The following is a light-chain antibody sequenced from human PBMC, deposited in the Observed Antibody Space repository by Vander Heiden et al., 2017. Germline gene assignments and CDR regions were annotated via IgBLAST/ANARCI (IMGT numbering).Light chain of an antibody. CDR1: QSLQHGDRNTY. Sequence: AVMTQSPLSLPVTLGQPASISCQSSQSLQHGDRNTYLNWFHQRPGQSPRRLIYKVSNRDSGVPDRFSGSKSGTDFTLTISRVEAEDVGVYYCMQGTTWPYTFGQGTKLEI. J-gene: IGKJ2*01. V-gene: IGKV2-30*02. CDR2: KVS. CDR3: MQGTTWPYT.